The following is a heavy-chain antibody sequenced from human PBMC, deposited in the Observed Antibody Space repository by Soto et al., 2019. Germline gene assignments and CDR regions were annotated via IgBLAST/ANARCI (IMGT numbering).Heavy chain of an antibody. V-gene: IGHV1-69*13. CDR1: GGTFSSYA. Sequence: SVKVSCKASGGTFSSYAISWVRQAPGQGLEWMGGIIAIFGTANYAQKFQGRVTITADESTSTAYMELSSLRSEDTAVYYCGGTIAVAGSDTFDIWGQGTMVTVSS. J-gene: IGHJ3*02. D-gene: IGHD6-19*01. CDR3: GGTIAVAGSDTFDI. CDR2: IIAIFGTA.